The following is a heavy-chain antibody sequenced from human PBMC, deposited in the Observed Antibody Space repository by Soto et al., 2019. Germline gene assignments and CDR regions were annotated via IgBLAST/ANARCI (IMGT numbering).Heavy chain of an antibody. CDR3: ARTTAVPNTLRSRYFFDY. CDR1: GGSVSDKTYY. D-gene: IGHD4-17*01. J-gene: IGHJ4*02. CDR2: VYYSGTT. Sequence: SATRSLTCSVSGGSVSDKTYYWSWIRQPPGKRLEWIGYVYYSGTTNYNPSLKSRVTISVDLSKNRFSLRLSSVTTADTALYYCARTTAVPNTLRSRYFFDYWGQGTLVTVSS. V-gene: IGHV4-61*01.